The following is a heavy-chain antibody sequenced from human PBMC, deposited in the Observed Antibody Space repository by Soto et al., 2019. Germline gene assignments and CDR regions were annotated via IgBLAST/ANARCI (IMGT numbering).Heavy chain of an antibody. CDR3: ARESEDLTSNFDY. CDR1: GFTFTRYS. J-gene: IGHJ4*02. Sequence: GGSLRLSCAASGFTFTRYSMNWVRQAPGKGLEWVSSISSTTNYIYYADSMKGRFTVSRDNAKNSVYLDMNSLSAEDTAVYYCARESEDLTSNFDYWGQGTLVTVSS. CDR2: ISSTTNYI. V-gene: IGHV3-21*01.